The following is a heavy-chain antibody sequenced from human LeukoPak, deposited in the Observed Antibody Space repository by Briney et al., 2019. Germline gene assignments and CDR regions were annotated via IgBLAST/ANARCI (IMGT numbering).Heavy chain of an antibody. CDR2: ISGSGIST. Sequence: GGSLRLSCVASGFPFDSYAMSWVRQAPGKGLEWVSGISGSGISTYYADSVKGRFTISRDNSKNTLYLQMNSLRAEDTAIYYCAKDAPSTSGYYDYWGQGTLVTVSS. CDR3: AKDAPSTSGYYDY. J-gene: IGHJ4*02. CDR1: GFPFDSYA. V-gene: IGHV3-23*01. D-gene: IGHD3-22*01.